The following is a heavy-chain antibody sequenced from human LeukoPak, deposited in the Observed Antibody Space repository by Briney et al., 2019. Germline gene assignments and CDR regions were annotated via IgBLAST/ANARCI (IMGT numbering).Heavy chain of an antibody. D-gene: IGHD1-7*01. Sequence: GGSLRLSCAASGFTFSSYAMHWVRQAPGKGLEWVAVISYDGSNKYYADSVKGRFTISRDNSKNTLYLQMNSLRAEDTAVYYCARDARVRGRLELRGWFDPWGQGTLVTVSS. J-gene: IGHJ5*02. V-gene: IGHV3-30*04. CDR1: GFTFSSYA. CDR2: ISYDGSNK. CDR3: ARDARVRGRLELRGWFDP.